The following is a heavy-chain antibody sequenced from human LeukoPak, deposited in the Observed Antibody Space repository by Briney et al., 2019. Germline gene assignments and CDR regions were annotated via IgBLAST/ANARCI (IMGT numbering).Heavy chain of an antibody. Sequence: HAGGSLRLSCAASGFTFDDYAMHWVRQAPGKGLEWVAGISHDGRSEHYADSVKGRFTISRDNSRNTLYLQMNSLRDEDTAVYYSVKAGASSGHCDVFDIWGQGTVVSVSS. V-gene: IGHV3-30*04. CDR2: ISHDGRSE. CDR3: VKAGASSGHCDVFDI. CDR1: GFTFDDYA. J-gene: IGHJ3*02. D-gene: IGHD6-19*01.